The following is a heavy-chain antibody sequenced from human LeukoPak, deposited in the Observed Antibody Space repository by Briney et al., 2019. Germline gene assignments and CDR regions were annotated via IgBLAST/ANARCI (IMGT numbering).Heavy chain of an antibody. CDR1: GFTFSSYE. CDR3: AKSSGSGRGYYYYYMDV. V-gene: IGHV3-48*03. J-gene: IGHJ6*03. Sequence: GGSLRLSCAASGFTFSSYEMNWVRQAPGKGLEWVSYISSSGSTIYYADSVKGRFTISRDNAKNSLYLQMNSLRAEDMALYYCAKSSGSGRGYYYYYMDVWGKGTTVTVSS. D-gene: IGHD3-10*01. CDR2: ISSSGSTI.